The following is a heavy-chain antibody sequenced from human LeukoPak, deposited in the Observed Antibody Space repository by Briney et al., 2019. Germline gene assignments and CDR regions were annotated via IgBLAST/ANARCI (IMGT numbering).Heavy chain of an antibody. CDR3: ARPLWFGDGMDV. J-gene: IGHJ6*02. D-gene: IGHD3-10*01. V-gene: IGHV3-9*01. CDR1: GFTFDDYA. CDR2: ISWNSGSI. Sequence: PGGSLRPSCAASGFTFDDYAMHWVRQAPGKGLEWVSGISWNSGSIGYADSVKGRFTISRDNAKNSLYLQMNSLRAEDTALYYCARPLWFGDGMDVWGQGTTVTVSS.